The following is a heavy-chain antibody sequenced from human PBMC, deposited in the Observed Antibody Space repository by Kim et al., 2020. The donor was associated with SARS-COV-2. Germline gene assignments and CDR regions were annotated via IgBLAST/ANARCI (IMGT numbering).Heavy chain of an antibody. J-gene: IGHJ4*02. V-gene: IGHV3-30*18. CDR1: GFTFSSYG. CDR3: AKEIPSSSWPINSPFDY. D-gene: IGHD6-13*01. Sequence: GGSLRLSCAASGFTFSSYGMHWVRQAPGKGLEWVAVISYDGSNKYYADSVKGRFTISRDNSKNTLYLQMNSLRAEDTAVYYCAKEIPSSSWPINSPFDYWGQGTLVTVSS. CDR2: ISYDGSNK.